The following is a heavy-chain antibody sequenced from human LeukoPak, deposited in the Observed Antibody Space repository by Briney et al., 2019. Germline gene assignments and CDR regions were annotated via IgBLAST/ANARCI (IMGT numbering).Heavy chain of an antibody. CDR1: GFTFSSYS. D-gene: IGHD1/OR15-1a*01. Sequence: GGSLRLSCAASGFTFSSYSMNWVRQAPGKGLEWVSSISSSSSTIYYADSVKGRFTISRDNAKNSLYLQMNSLRAEDTAVYYCARDLRGTDYWGQGTLVTVSS. CDR3: ARDLRGTDY. CDR2: ISSSSSTI. J-gene: IGHJ4*02. V-gene: IGHV3-48*01.